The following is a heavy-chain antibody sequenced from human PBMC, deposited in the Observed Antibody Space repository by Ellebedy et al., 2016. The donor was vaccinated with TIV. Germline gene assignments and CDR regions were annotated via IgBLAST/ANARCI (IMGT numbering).Heavy chain of an antibody. CDR2: IAIDSTT. D-gene: IGHD3-10*01. V-gene: IGHV3-66*01. CDR1: ELTVTSNF. CDR3: ARETYNDVDLKLWGIFDI. J-gene: IGHJ3*02. Sequence: GGSLRLSCAASELTVTSNFMSWVRQAPGKGLAWVSTIAIDSTTYYADSVKGRFTISRDNSKNTLDIKMNSLRAEDTAVYYCARETYNDVDLKLWGIFDIWGQGTMVTVSS.